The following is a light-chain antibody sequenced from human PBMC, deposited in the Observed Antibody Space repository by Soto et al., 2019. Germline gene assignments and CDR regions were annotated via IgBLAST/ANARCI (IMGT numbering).Light chain of an antibody. CDR1: SSDVGSYNF. Sequence: QSALTQPASVSGSPGQSITISCTGTSSDVGSYNFVSWYQQHPDKAPKLMIYEGSKRPSGVSNRFSGSKSGNTASLTISGLEADDDADYYCCSYAGSSTYVFGTGTKLTVL. CDR2: EGS. CDR3: CSYAGSSTYV. J-gene: IGLJ1*01. V-gene: IGLV2-23*01.